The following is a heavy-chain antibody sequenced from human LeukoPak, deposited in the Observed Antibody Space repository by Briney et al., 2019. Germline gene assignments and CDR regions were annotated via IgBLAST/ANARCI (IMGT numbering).Heavy chain of an antibody. CDR2: MYYSGST. D-gene: IGHD3-22*01. V-gene: IGHV4-30-4*01. CDR3: ARPYYYDSRIDP. Sequence: SETLSLTCTVSGGSISSGDYYWSWIRQPPGKGQERIAYMYYSGSTYYNPSFKSRVTMSADTSKNQLSLKLSSVTAADTAVYYCARPYYYDSRIDPWGQGIPVTVSS. J-gene: IGHJ5*02. CDR1: GGSISSGDYY.